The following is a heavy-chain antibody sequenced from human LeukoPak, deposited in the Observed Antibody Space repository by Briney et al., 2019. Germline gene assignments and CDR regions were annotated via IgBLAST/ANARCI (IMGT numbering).Heavy chain of an antibody. CDR2: IKQEGSEN. CDR1: GLILSSYW. Sequence: GGSLRLSWAVAGLILSSYWMSWVRQARGKGLGWVANIKQEGSENYYVDCVKGRFTIDRDNAKNSLYLQMNSLRAEDTAVYYCARDHMVGATNFDSWGQGPLVTVSS. J-gene: IGHJ4*02. CDR3: ARDHMVGATNFDS. V-gene: IGHV3-7*01. D-gene: IGHD1-26*01.